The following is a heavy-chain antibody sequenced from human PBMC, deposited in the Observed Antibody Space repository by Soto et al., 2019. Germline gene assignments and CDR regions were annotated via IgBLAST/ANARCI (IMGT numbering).Heavy chain of an antibody. CDR3: PTPGNSVHDPAGRHYMYV. V-gene: IGHV1-69*02. CDR2: IIPILGIA. CDR1: GGTFSSYT. D-gene: IGHD5-12*01. Sequence: SVKVSCKASGGTFSSYTICWVRQAPGQGLEWMGRIIPILGIANYAQKFQGRVTITADKSTSTAYMELSSLRPEDTAVYSCPTPGNSVHDPAGRHYMYVWG. J-gene: IGHJ6*03.